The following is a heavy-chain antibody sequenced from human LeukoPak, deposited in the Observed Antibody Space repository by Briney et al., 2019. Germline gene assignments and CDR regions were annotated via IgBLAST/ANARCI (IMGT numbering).Heavy chain of an antibody. CDR1: GYTFTSYA. CDR2: IIPILGTA. V-gene: IGHV1-69*04. D-gene: IGHD2-15*01. CDR3: ARDGWMDV. Sequence: GASVKVSCKASGYTFTSYAMHWVRQAPGQRLEWMGRIIPILGTANYAQKYQGRVTITADTSTSTGYMELSSLRSEDTAVYYCARDGWMDVWGQGTTVLVSS. J-gene: IGHJ6*02.